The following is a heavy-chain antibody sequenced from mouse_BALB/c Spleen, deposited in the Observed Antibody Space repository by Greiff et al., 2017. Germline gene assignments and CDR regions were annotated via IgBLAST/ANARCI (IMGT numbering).Heavy chain of an antibody. CDR2: IDPYNGGT. D-gene: IGHD2-3*01. CDR3: ARWEDDGGAMDY. V-gene: IGHV1S135*01. J-gene: IGHJ4*01. CDR1: GYSFTGYN. Sequence: EVKVVESGPELGKPGASVKISCKASGYSFTGYNMYWVKQSHRKSLEWIGYIDPYNGGTSYNQKSKGKATLTVDKSSSTAYMHLNSLTSEDSAIYYCARWEDDGGAMDYWGQGTSVTVSS.